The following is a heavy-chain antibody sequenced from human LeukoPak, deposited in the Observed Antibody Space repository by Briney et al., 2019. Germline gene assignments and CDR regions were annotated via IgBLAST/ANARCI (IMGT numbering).Heavy chain of an antibody. CDR3: ARETRIGAPRRHPGYGMDV. CDR2: IYYSGST. J-gene: IGHJ6*02. Sequence: PSGTLSLTCTVSGGSISSGGYYWSWIRQHPGKGLEWIGYIYYSGSTYYNPSLKSRVTISVDTSKNQFSLKLSSVTAADTAVYYCARETRIGAPRRHPGYGMDVWGQGTTVTVSS. D-gene: IGHD2-15*01. CDR1: GGSISSGGYY. V-gene: IGHV4-31*03.